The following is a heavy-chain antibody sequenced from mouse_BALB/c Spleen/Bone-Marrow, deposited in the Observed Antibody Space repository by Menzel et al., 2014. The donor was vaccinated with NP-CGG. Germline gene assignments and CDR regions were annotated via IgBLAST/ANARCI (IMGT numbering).Heavy chain of an antibody. D-gene: IGHD1-1*01. CDR2: ISGGGGST. J-gene: IGHJ3*01. CDR1: GFAFSSYD. Sequence: DVQLVESGGGLVKPGGSLKLSCAASGFAFSSYDMSWVRQTPEKRLEWVAYISGGGGSTYYSDTVKGRFTISRDNAKNTLYLQMSSLKSEDTAMYYCARQILRGFAYWGQGTLVTVSA. CDR3: ARQILRGFAY. V-gene: IGHV5-12-1*01.